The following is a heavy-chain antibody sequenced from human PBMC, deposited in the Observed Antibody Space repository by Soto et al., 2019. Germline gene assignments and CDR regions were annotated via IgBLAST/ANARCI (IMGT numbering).Heavy chain of an antibody. CDR3: AHPRGFGVFDAVDI. Sequence: PGGSLRLSCAASGFIFSTYAMNWVRQAPGEGLEWVSAISSSGGSTFYAESVRGRLTISRDNSVNTLYLQMSSLRTEDTAVYYCAHPRGFGVFDAVDIWGQGTMVTVPS. V-gene: IGHV3-23*01. D-gene: IGHD3-10*01. J-gene: IGHJ3*02. CDR2: ISSSGGST. CDR1: GFIFSTYA.